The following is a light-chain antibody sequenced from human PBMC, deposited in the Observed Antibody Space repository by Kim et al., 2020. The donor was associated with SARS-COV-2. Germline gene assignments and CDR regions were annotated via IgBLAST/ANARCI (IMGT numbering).Light chain of an antibody. V-gene: IGLV3-19*01. Sequence: SSELTQDPAVSVALGQTVRITCQGDSLRSYYASWYQQKPGQAPVLVIYGKNNRPSGIPDRFSGSSSGNTASLTITGAQAEDEADYYCNSRDSSGNQLWV. CDR3: NSRDSSGNQLWV. J-gene: IGLJ3*02. CDR1: SLRSYY. CDR2: GKN.